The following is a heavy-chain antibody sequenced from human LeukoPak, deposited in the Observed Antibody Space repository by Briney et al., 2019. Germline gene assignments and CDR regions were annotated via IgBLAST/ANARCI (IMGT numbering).Heavy chain of an antibody. Sequence: PGGSLRLSCAASGFTFSSYWMHWVRQPLGKGLVWVSRINPDGGTTNCADSVKGRFTISRDNAKNTLYLQMNSLTVEDTALYYCVRIATVTTPDYWGQGTLVTVSS. V-gene: IGHV3-74*01. J-gene: IGHJ4*02. CDR2: INPDGGTT. CDR1: GFTFSSYW. D-gene: IGHD4-17*01. CDR3: VRIATVTTPDY.